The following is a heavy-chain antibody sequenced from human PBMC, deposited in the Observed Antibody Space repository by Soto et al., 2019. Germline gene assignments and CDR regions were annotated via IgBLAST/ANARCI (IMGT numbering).Heavy chain of an antibody. CDR1: GFTFSSFA. V-gene: IGHV3-23*01. CDR2: ISGSGGST. CDR3: ARGPRSTSTGTGAF. J-gene: IGHJ4*02. D-gene: IGHD1-1*01. Sequence: EMQLLESGGGLVQPGGSLRLSCAASGFTFSSFAMSWVRQAPGKGLDWVSAISGSGGSTYSADSVKGRFTISRDNSKNTLYLQMNALRAEDTAVYYCARGPRSTSTGTGAFWGQGTLVTVSS.